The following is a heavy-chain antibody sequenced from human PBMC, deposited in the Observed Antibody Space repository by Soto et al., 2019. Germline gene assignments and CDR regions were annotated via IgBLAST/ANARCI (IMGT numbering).Heavy chain of an antibody. V-gene: IGHV3-30*18. CDR1: GFTFLLYG. CDR3: AKDRRKQFDY. J-gene: IGHJ4*02. Sequence: GGSLRLSCAASGFTFLLYGMHWVRQAPGKGLEWVAVISYDGSNKYYADSVKGRFTISRDNSKNTLYLQMNSLRAEDTAVYYCAKDRRKQFDYWGQGTLVTVSS. CDR2: ISYDGSNK. D-gene: IGHD6-13*01.